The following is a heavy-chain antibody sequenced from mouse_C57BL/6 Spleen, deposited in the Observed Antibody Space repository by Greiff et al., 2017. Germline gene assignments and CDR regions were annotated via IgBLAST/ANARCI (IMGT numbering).Heavy chain of an antibody. J-gene: IGHJ3*01. CDR2: ISYSGST. CDR1: GYSITSGYD. V-gene: IGHV3-1*01. Sequence: EVQLQESGPGMVKPSQSLSLTCTVTGYSITSGYDWHWIRHFPGNKLEWMGYISYSGSTNYNPSLKSRISITHDTSKNHFFLKLNSVTTEDTATYYCARGSGSSYFAYWGQGTLVTVSA. D-gene: IGHD1-1*01. CDR3: ARGSGSSYFAY.